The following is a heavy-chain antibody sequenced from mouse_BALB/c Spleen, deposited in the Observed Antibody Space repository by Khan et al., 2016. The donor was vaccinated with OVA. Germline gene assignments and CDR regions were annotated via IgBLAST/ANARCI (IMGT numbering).Heavy chain of an antibody. V-gene: IGHV9-3-1*01. CDR2: INTYTGEP. D-gene: IGHD2-10*01. J-gene: IGHJ4*01. CDR1: GYTFTKYG. CDR3: SRTPYTDYVMDN. Sequence: QIQLVQSGPELKKPAETVKISCKASGYTFTKYGMHWVKQAPGKSLKWMGWINTYTGEPTYADDFSGRFAFSLETSASTSYLQINNHKNEDTATYFCSRTPYTDYVMDNWGQGTSVTVSS.